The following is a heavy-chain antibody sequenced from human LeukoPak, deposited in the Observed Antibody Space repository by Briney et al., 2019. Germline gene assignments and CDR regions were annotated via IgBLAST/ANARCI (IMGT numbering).Heavy chain of an antibody. V-gene: IGHV3-9*01. CDR1: GFTFDDYA. Sequence: GGSLRLSCAASGFTFDDYAMHWVRQAPGKGLEWVSGISWNSGSIGYADSVKGRFTISRDDAKTSVSLQMNSLRDDDTAVYYCARVGYCSGVGCQGRDWFDPWGQGTLVIVSS. CDR2: ISWNSGSI. D-gene: IGHD2-15*01. CDR3: ARVGYCSGVGCQGRDWFDP. J-gene: IGHJ5*02.